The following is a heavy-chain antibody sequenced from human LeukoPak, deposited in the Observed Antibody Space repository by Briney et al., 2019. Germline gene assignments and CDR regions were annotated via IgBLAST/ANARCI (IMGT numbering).Heavy chain of an antibody. J-gene: IGHJ5*02. CDR1: GFTFSSYW. CDR3: ARIIGVTGTDWFDP. CDR2: IKQDGSEK. Sequence: PGGSLRLSCAASGFTFSSYWMSWVRQAPGKGLEWVANIKQDGSEKYYVDSVKGRFTISRDNAKNPLYLQMNSLRAEDTAVYYCARIIGVTGTDWFDPWGQGTLVTVSS. D-gene: IGHD6-13*01. V-gene: IGHV3-7*03.